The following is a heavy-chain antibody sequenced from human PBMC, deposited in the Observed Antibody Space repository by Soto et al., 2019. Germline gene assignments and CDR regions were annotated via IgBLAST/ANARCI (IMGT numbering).Heavy chain of an antibody. CDR3: AKSPGSSSSM. CDR1: GFTFSSYG. Sequence: QVQLVESGGGVVQPGRSLRLSCAASGFTFSSYGMHWVRQAPGKGLEWVAVISYDGSNKYYADSVKGRFTISRDNSKNTLYLQMNSLRAEDTAVYYCAKSPGSSSSMWGQGTLVTVSS. D-gene: IGHD6-6*01. V-gene: IGHV3-30*18. J-gene: IGHJ4*02. CDR2: ISYDGSNK.